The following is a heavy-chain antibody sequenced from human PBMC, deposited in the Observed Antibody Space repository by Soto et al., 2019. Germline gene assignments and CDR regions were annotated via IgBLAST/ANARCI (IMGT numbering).Heavy chain of an antibody. CDR2: TYYRSKWYN. J-gene: IGHJ6*02. Sequence: SQTLSLTCAISGDSVSSNSAAWNWIRQSPSRGLEWLGRTYYRSKWYNDYAVSVKSRITINPDTSKNQFSLQLNSVTPEDTAVYYCARDMGAEQYYYYYGMDVWGQGTMVTVSS. D-gene: IGHD1-26*01. CDR3: ARDMGAEQYYYYYGMDV. V-gene: IGHV6-1*01. CDR1: GDSVSSNSAA.